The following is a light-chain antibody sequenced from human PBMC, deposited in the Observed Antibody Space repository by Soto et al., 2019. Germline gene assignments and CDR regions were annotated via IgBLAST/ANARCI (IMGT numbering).Light chain of an antibody. CDR1: QSVTSES. CDR2: DVS. V-gene: IGKV3-20*01. CDR3: QHSDTSALT. J-gene: IGKJ4*02. Sequence: DIVLTQSPGTLSLSAGERATLSCRASQSVTSESLAWYQQKPAQAPRLLIYDVSTRATGIPDRFSASGSVTDFTLAINRLEPEDCALYYCQHSDTSALTFGGGTRVEIK.